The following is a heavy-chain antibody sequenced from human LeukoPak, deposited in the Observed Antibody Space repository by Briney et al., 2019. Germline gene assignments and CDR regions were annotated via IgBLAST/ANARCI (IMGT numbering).Heavy chain of an antibody. D-gene: IGHD5-12*01. CDR3: ARDLGYSGYELEGIDYYYYGMDV. CDR1: GYTFTGYY. V-gene: IGHV1-2*02. J-gene: IGHJ6*02. Sequence: ASVKVSCTASGYTFTGYYMHWVRQAPGQGLEWMGWINPNSGGTNYAQKFQGRVTMTRDTSISTAYMELSRLRSDDTAVYYCARDLGYSGYELEGIDYYYYGMDVWGQGTTVTVSS. CDR2: INPNSGGT.